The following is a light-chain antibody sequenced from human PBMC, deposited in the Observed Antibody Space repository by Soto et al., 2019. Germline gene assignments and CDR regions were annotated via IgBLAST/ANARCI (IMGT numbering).Light chain of an antibody. V-gene: IGKV3-11*01. CDR1: QSFRGL. J-gene: IGKJ5*01. Sequence: EVVLTQSPFTLSLSPGERATLSCRASQSFRGLLAWYQQKPSQAPRLLIYDAYNRATGIPPRFSGSGSGTDFTLTISSLEPEDSAVYYCQQRHMWPITFGQGTRLEI. CDR2: DAY. CDR3: QQRHMWPIT.